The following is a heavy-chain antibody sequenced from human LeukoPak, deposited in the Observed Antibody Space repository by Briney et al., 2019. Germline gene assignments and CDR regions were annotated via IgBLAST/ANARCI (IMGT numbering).Heavy chain of an antibody. V-gene: IGHV4-38-2*01. CDR3: ASTGPTSYFDY. Sequence: SEALSLTCAVSGYSISSGYYWGWIRQPPGKGLEWIGSIYHSGSTYYNPSLKSRVTISVDTSKNQFSLKLSSVTAADTAVYYCASTGPTSYFDYWGQGTLVTVSS. CDR1: GYSISSGYY. CDR2: IYHSGST. D-gene: IGHD1-1*01. J-gene: IGHJ4*02.